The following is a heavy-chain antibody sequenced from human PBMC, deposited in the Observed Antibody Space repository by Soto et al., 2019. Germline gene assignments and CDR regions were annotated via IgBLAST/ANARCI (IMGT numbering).Heavy chain of an antibody. V-gene: IGHV3-33*01. D-gene: IGHD3-10*01. CDR2: IWDDGSNK. CDR3: AREAPDYYVSGSYYFDY. CDR1: GFTFSSYG. Sequence: GGSLRLSCAASGFTFSSYGMHWVRQAPGKGLEWVAVIWDDGSNKDYEDSVKGRFTISRDNSKNTLYLQMNSLRAEGTAVYYCAREAPDYYVSGSYYFDYWGQGTLVTVSS. J-gene: IGHJ4*02.